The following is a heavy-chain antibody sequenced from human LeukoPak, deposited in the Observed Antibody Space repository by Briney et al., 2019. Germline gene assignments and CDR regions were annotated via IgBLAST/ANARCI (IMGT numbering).Heavy chain of an antibody. D-gene: IGHD3-10*01. CDR3: VKGGSGSYYSRNWADYFDY. V-gene: IGHV3-64D*06. CDR2: ISNIGGST. J-gene: IGHJ4*02. Sequence: GGSLRLSCSASGFSFSSYAMHWVRQAPGKGLESVSAISNIGGSTYYPYSVKDRLTISRDNSRNTLDLQLSSLRAEDTAVYYCVKGGSGSYYSRNWADYFDYWGQGTLVTVSS. CDR1: GFSFSSYA.